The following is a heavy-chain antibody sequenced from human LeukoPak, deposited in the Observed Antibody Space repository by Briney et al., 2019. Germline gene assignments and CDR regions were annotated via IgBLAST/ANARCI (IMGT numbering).Heavy chain of an antibody. V-gene: IGHV1-46*01. CDR1: GYTFTSYY. CDR3: ARGSYFDY. CDR2: INPSGGST. Sequence: ASVKVSCKASGYTFTSYYMHWVRQAPGQGLEWMGIINPSGGSTSYAQKFQGRVTMTTDTSTSTAYMELRSLRSDDTAAYYCARGSYFDYWGQGTLVTVSS. J-gene: IGHJ4*02.